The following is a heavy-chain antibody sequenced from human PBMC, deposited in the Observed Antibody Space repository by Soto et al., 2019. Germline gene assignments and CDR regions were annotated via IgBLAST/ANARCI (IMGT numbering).Heavy chain of an antibody. CDR3: AREDRDRETGLVPAAIDGMDV. V-gene: IGHV1-69*08. D-gene: IGHD2-2*01. Sequence: QVQLVQSGAEVKKPGSSVKVSCKASGGTFSRYSITWVRQATGHGLEWIGRIIPIFGIASYAQKFQGRVTITADESTSTANMELSSLRSDDTAVYYCAREDRDRETGLVPAAIDGMDVWGQGTTVTVSS. CDR1: GGTFSRYS. CDR2: IIPIFGIA. J-gene: IGHJ6*02.